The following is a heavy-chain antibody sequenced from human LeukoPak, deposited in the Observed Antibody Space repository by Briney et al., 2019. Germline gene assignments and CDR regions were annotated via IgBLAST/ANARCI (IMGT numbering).Heavy chain of an antibody. CDR3: AKAGDTDLYYYYYMDV. CDR2: ISGSGGST. V-gene: IGHV3-23*01. CDR1: GFTFSSYA. Sequence: QPGGSLRLSCAASGFTFSSYAVSWVRQAPGKGLEWVSAISGSGGSTYYADSVKGRFTISRDNSKNTLYLQMNSLRAEDTAVYYCAKAGDTDLYYYYYMDVWGKGTTVTVSS. D-gene: IGHD5-18*01. J-gene: IGHJ6*03.